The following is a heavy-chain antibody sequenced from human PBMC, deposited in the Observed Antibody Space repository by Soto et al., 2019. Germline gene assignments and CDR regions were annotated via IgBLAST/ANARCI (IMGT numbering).Heavy chain of an antibody. CDR3: ATESSFLCEH. Sequence: EVQLVESGGSLVQPGGSLRLSCTASGFIFSSYWMTWLRQAPGKGLEWVTKIKQDGSDKYYVDSVRGRFTISRDNAKNSLYLQMDSLRAEEKAVYYCATESSFLCEHWGKRTMVTVSS. D-gene: IGHD3-3*02. V-gene: IGHV3-7*05. CDR2: IKQDGSDK. CDR1: GFIFSSYW. J-gene: IGHJ1*01.